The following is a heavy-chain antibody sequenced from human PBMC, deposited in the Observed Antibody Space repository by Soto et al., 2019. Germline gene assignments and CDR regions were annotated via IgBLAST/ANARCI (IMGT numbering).Heavy chain of an antibody. CDR3: ARDYSSYGPFDY. Sequence: VPLRLPCGVAWLTLSISGVNLVFQSPGKGLEWVSYISSSSSTIYYADSVKGRFTISRDNAKNSLYLQMNSLRAEDTAVYYCARDYSSYGPFDYWGQAILVSVSS. J-gene: IGHJ4*02. D-gene: IGHD5-18*01. V-gene: IGHV3-48*01. CDR2: ISSSSSTI. CDR1: WLTLSISG.